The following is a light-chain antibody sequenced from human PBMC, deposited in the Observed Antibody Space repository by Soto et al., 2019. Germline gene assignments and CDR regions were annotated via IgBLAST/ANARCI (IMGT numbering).Light chain of an antibody. J-gene: IGLJ1*01. CDR2: DVS. V-gene: IGLV2-14*03. Sequence: QSALTQPASVSGSPGQSITISCTGTSSDVGAYNFVSWHQQHPGKVPKLMIFDVSSRPSGVSDRFSGSKSGNTASLTISGLQAEDEGDYYCSSYTSSSTHVFGSGTKSPS. CDR1: SSDVGAYNF. CDR3: SSYTSSSTHV.